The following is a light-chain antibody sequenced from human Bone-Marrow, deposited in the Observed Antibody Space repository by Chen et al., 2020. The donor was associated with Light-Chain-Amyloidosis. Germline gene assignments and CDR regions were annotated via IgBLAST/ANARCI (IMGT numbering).Light chain of an antibody. CDR1: HTISAW. CDR3: HQYKSFPWT. CDR2: QAS. Sequence: DIQMTQSPSTLSASVGDRVTITCRASHTISAWLAWYQQKPGKAPKVLIYQASSVESGVPSRFSGSGSGTEFTLTISSLQPDDFATYYCHQYKSFPWTFGQGTKVEMK. V-gene: IGKV1-5*03. J-gene: IGKJ1*01.